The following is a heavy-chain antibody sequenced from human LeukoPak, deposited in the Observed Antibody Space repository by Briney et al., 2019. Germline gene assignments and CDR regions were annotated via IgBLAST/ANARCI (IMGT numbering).Heavy chain of an antibody. CDR2: ISGIGSI. V-gene: IGHV4-59*08. CDR3: AGHHPRNTVDF. Sequence: SETLSLTCTVSGGSISSYYWSWIRQPPGKGLEWIAYISGIGSINYNPSLKSRVTISLDTSKNQFSLKLSSVTGADTAVYYCAGHHPRNTVDFWGQGTLVTVSS. J-gene: IGHJ4*02. D-gene: IGHD2/OR15-2a*01. CDR1: GGSISSYY.